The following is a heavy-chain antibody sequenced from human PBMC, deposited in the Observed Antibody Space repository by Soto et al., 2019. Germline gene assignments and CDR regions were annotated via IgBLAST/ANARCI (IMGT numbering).Heavy chain of an antibody. V-gene: IGHV4-39*01. CDR2: IYYSGST. Sequence: LSLTCTVSGGSISSSSYYWGWIRQPPGKGLEWIGSIYYSGSTYYNPSLKSRVTISVDTSKNQFSLKLSSVTAADTAVYYCARPRSRYDDDYGDENWFDPWGQGTLVTVSS. CDR1: GGSISSSSYY. J-gene: IGHJ5*02. D-gene: IGHD4-17*01. CDR3: ARPRSRYDDDYGDENWFDP.